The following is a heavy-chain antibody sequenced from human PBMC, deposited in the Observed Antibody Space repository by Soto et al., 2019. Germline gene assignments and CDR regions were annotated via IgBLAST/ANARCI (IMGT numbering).Heavy chain of an antibody. V-gene: IGHV4-31*03. CDR3: ARVRYYYDSSGTFDY. CDR1: GGSISSGGYY. J-gene: IGHJ4*02. Sequence: KPSETLSLTCTVSGGSISSGGYYWSWIRQHPGKGLEWIGYIYYSGGTYYNPSLKSRVTISVDTSKNQFSLKLSSVTAADTAVYYCARVRYYYDSSGTFDYCGQGTLVTVSS. CDR2: IYYSGGT. D-gene: IGHD3-22*01.